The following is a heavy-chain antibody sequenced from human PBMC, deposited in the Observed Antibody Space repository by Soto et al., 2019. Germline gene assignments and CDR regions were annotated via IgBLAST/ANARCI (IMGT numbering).Heavy chain of an antibody. CDR3: ARGIQLWFPYFDY. V-gene: IGHV3-9*01. CDR2: IRCNSSNK. CDR1: GFPFDDYS. J-gene: IGHJ4*02. D-gene: IGHD5-18*01. Sequence: SLSLSCAASGFPFDDYSMHWVRQAPGKGLEWVSGIRCNSSNKDYADSVKGRFTISRDNSKNTLYLQMNSLRAEDTAVYYCARGIQLWFPYFDYWGQGTLVTVSS.